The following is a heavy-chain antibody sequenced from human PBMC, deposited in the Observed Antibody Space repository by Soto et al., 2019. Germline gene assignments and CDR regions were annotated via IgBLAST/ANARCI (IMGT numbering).Heavy chain of an antibody. CDR1: GFTFSNAW. D-gene: IGHD6-19*01. V-gene: IGHV3-15*07. CDR3: PTDAGSGWYNAFDI. Sequence: EVQLVESGGGLVKPGGSLRLSCAASGFTFSNAWMNWVRQAPGKGLDWVGRIKSKTDGGTTDYAAPVKGRFTISRDDSQISLYLQMNSLKTEDTAVYYCPTDAGSGWYNAFDIWGQGTMVTVSS. CDR2: IKSKTDGGTT. J-gene: IGHJ3*02.